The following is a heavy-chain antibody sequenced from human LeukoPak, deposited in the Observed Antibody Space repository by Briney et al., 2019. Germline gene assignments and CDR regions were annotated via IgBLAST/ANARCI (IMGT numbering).Heavy chain of an antibody. D-gene: IGHD2-8*01. CDR1: GFTFSSYA. CDR3: ARGDGGYCTNGVCASIGYFDY. V-gene: IGHV3-23*01. Sequence: PGGSLRLSCAASGFTFSSYAMSWVRQAPGKGLEWVSAISGSGGSTYYADSVKGRFTVSRDNSKTTLYLQMNSLRADDTAVYYCARGDGGYCTNGVCASIGYFDYWGQGTLVTVSS. J-gene: IGHJ4*02. CDR2: ISGSGGST.